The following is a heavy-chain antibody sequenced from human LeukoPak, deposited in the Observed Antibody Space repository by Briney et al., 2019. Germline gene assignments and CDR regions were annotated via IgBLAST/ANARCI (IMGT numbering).Heavy chain of an antibody. CDR2: ISWNSGNI. CDR1: GFTFADYA. D-gene: IGHD5-18*01. V-gene: IGHV3-9*01. J-gene: IGHJ4*02. CDR3: AKGRGYNYGYIFGYFDY. Sequence: GGSLRLSCAASGFTFADYAMHWVRQTPGKGLEWVSGISWNSGNIDYADSVKGRFTISRDIAKNSLYLQMNSLRAEDTALYYCAKGRGYNYGYIFGYFDYWGQGTLVTVSS.